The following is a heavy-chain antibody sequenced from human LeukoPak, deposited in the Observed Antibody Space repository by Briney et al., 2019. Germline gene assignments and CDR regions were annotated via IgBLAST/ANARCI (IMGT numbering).Heavy chain of an antibody. D-gene: IGHD4-17*01. Sequence: ASVKVSCKASGYISTTYAMHWVRQAPGQGLEWMGWMNPNSGNTGYAQKFQGRVTMTRNTSISTAYMELSSLRSEDTAVYYCARDRYGDYVPWYFDLWGRGTLVTVSS. CDR3: ARDRYGDYVPWYFDL. CDR1: GYISTTYA. J-gene: IGHJ2*01. V-gene: IGHV1-8*01. CDR2: MNPNSGNT.